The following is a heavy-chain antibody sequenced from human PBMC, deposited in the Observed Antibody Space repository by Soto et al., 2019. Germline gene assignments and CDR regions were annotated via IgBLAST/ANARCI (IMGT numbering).Heavy chain of an antibody. J-gene: IGHJ6*02. CDR3: ASTGSNYYYGMDV. CDR2: IYYSGSA. V-gene: IGHV4-39*01. CDR1: GGSISSSSYY. Sequence: PSETLSLTCTVSGGSISSSSYYWGWIRQPPGKGLEWIGSIYYSGSAYYNPSLKSRVTISVDTSKNQFSLKLSSVTAADTAVYYCASTGSNYYYGMDVWGQGTTVTVSS.